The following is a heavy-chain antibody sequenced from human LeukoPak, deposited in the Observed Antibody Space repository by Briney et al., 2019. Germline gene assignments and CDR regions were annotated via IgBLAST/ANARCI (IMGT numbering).Heavy chain of an antibody. Sequence: GASVTVSCKASGYTFTSYDINWVRQAPGQGLEWTGWMNPNSGNTGYAQKFQGRVTMTKNTSITTAYMELSSLRSEDTAVYYCARALSWTTNSYYYMDVWGKGTTVTVSS. D-gene: IGHD3/OR15-3a*01. CDR3: ARALSWTTNSYYYMDV. CDR1: GYTFTSYD. CDR2: MNPNSGNT. J-gene: IGHJ6*03. V-gene: IGHV1-8*01.